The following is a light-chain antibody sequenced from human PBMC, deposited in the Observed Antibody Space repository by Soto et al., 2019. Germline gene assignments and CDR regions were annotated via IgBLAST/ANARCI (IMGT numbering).Light chain of an antibody. CDR2: DAS. J-gene: IGKJ4*01. CDR1: QTISTY. CDR3: QQYNDWPLLT. Sequence: DIQMTQSPSSLSASLGDRVTITCRASQTISTYVTWYQQKPGKAPKALISDASTLQSGVPSRFSGSGSGTEFTLTISSLQSEDFAVYYCQQYNDWPLLTFGGGTKVEIK. V-gene: IGKV1-39*01.